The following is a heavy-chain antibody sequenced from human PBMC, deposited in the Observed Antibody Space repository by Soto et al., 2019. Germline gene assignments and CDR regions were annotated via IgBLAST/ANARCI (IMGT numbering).Heavy chain of an antibody. J-gene: IGHJ4*02. CDR1: GFNFKDYP. D-gene: IGHD1-26*01. V-gene: IGHV3-30-3*01. Sequence: QVQLVESGGGVVQPGRSLRLSCAGSGFNFKDYPMHWVRQAPGKGLEWVAVIAYDGSNKFYADSVRGRFTFSRDNAKNTLDLQMNSVRAEDTAVYYCARDYGSYGYFDYWGQGTLVTVSS. CDR3: ARDYGSYGYFDY. CDR2: IAYDGSNK.